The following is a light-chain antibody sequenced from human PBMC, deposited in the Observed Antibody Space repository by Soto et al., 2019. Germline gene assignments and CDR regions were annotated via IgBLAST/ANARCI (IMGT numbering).Light chain of an antibody. CDR1: RTIGPF. CDR3: QQTDTTPYT. V-gene: IGKV1-39*01. Sequence: DIQMTQSPSSLSASVGDRVTITCRASRTIGPFLNWYQQKPGKVPKVLIHAVSSLPSGVPSRFSGDGSGTDFTLTITSLQPEDFATYYCQQTDTTPYTFGQGTRLDIK. CDR2: AVS. J-gene: IGKJ2*01.